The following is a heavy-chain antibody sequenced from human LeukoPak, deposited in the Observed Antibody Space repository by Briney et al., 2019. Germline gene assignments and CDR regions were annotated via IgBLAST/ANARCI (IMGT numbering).Heavy chain of an antibody. D-gene: IGHD3-22*01. J-gene: IGHJ5*02. CDR2: IKQDGSEK. CDR3: ARDYYDSSGYFTFDP. V-gene: IGHV3-7*01. CDR1: GFTFSSYW. Sequence: GGSLRLSCAASGFTFSSYWMGWVRQAPGKGLEWVANIKQDGSEKYYVDSVKGRFTISRDNAKNSLYLQMNSLRAEDTAVYYCARDYYDSSGYFTFDPWGQGTLVTVSS.